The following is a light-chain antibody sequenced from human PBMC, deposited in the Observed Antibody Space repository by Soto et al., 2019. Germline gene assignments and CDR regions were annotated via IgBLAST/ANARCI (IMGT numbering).Light chain of an antibody. Sequence: QSVLTQPPSVSGAPGQTVIISCSGSSSNIGAPYDVNWYRQLPGTAPKLLIYGNMNRPSGVPDRFSGSKSGTSASLAITGLQAEDEADYYCQLYFGATRVFGGGTKLTVL. CDR1: SSNIGAPYD. CDR2: GNM. CDR3: QLYFGATRV. J-gene: IGLJ3*02. V-gene: IGLV1-40*01.